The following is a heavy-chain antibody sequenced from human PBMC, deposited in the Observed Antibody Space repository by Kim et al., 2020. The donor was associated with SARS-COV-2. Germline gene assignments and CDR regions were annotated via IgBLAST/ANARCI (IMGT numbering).Heavy chain of an antibody. D-gene: IGHD3-22*01. CDR3: ASGYYYDSSGYYVGNY. Sequence: SVKVSCKASGGTFSSYAISWVRQAPGQGLEWMGGIIPIFGTANYAQKFQGRVTITADESTSTAYMELSSLRSEDTAVYYCASGYYYDSSGYYVGNYWGQGTLVTVSS. V-gene: IGHV1-69*13. CDR2: IIPIFGTA. J-gene: IGHJ4*02. CDR1: GGTFSSYA.